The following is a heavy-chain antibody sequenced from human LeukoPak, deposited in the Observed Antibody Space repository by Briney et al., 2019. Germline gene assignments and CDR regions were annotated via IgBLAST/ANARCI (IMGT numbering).Heavy chain of an antibody. Sequence: PGGSLRLSCAASGFTFTYFSMNWARQAPGKGLEWLSYLSSSSGAIYYADSVKGRFTISKDNARNTLYLQMNSLRDEDTGVYYCARSGKPYGLDVWGQGTTVTVSS. CDR3: ARSGKPYGLDV. CDR2: LSSSSGAI. V-gene: IGHV3-48*02. D-gene: IGHD3-10*01. J-gene: IGHJ6*02. CDR1: GFTFTYFS.